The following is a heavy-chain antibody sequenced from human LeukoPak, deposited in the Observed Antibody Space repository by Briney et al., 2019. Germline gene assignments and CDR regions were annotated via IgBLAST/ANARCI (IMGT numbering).Heavy chain of an antibody. Sequence: GGSLGLSCAASGFTFDDYAMHWVRQAPGKGLEWVSGISWNSGSIDYADSVKGRFTISRDNAKSSLYLQMNSLRAEDTALYYCAKDRMTSGWYFVDYWGQGTLVTVSS. CDR1: GFTFDDYA. V-gene: IGHV3-9*01. D-gene: IGHD6-19*01. J-gene: IGHJ4*02. CDR3: AKDRMTSGWYFVDY. CDR2: ISWNSGSI.